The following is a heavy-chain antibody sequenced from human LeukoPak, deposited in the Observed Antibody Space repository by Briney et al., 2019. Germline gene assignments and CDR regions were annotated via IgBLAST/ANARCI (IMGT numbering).Heavy chain of an antibody. D-gene: IGHD1-26*01. Sequence: SETLSLTCTVSGGSVSSGSYYWSWIRQPPGKGLEWIGYIYYTGSTNYNPSLKSRVSISVDTSKNQFSLNLSSVTASDTAVYYCARGYSGSYYDYWGQGTLVTVSS. J-gene: IGHJ4*02. CDR3: ARGYSGSYYDY. CDR2: IYYTGST. CDR1: GGSVSSGSYY. V-gene: IGHV4-61*01.